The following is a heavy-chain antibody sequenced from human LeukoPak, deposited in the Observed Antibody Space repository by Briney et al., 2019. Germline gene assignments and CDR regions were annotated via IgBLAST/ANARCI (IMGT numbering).Heavy chain of an antibody. Sequence: GGSLRLSCTASGFSFSGHWMHWARQLPGKGLVWVSRISPTGSTTSYADSVKGRFTISRDNAKNSLYLQMNSLKAEDTAIYYCTRVGYIDEGIDYWGQGTPVTVSS. V-gene: IGHV3-74*01. CDR1: GFSFSGHW. J-gene: IGHJ4*02. D-gene: IGHD5-24*01. CDR2: ISPTGSTT. CDR3: TRVGYIDEGIDY.